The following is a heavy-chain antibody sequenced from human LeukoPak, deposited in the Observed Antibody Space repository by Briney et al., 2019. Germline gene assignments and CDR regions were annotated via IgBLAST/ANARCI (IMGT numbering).Heavy chain of an antibody. J-gene: IGHJ4*02. CDR3: ARGTAMVRPYFDY. V-gene: IGHV3-30-3*01. Sequence: GGSLRLSCAASGLTFSSYAMHWVRQAPGKGLEWVAVISYDGSNKYYADSVKGRFTISRDNSKNTLYLQMNSLRAEDTAVYYCARGTAMVRPYFDYWGQGTLVTVSS. CDR1: GLTFSSYA. D-gene: IGHD5-18*01. CDR2: ISYDGSNK.